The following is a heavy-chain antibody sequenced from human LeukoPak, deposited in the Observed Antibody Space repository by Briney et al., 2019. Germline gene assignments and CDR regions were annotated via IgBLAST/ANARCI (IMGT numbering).Heavy chain of an antibody. CDR2: ISGSGDST. J-gene: IGHJ4*02. CDR3: ARDYGGSSPFDY. D-gene: IGHD4-23*01. CDR1: GFTFSSYG. V-gene: IGHV3-23*01. Sequence: GGSLRLSCAASGFTFSSYGMHWVRQAPGKGLEWVSGISGSGDSTYYADSVKGRFTISRDNSKNTLYLQMNSLRAEDTAVYYCARDYGGSSPFDYWGQGTLVTVSS.